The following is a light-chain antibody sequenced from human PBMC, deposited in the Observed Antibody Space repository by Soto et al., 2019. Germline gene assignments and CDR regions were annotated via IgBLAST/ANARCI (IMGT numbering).Light chain of an antibody. CDR2: GVS. J-gene: IGKJ5*01. CDR3: QHYVNSHPIT. CDR1: QSVSSSY. V-gene: IGKV3-20*01. Sequence: EIVLTQSPGTLSLSPGERATLSCRASQSVSSSYLAWYQQKPGQAPRLLIYGVSSRATGIPDRFSGSGSGTDLTLTISRLEPEDFAVYYCQHYVNSHPITFGQGTRLEIK.